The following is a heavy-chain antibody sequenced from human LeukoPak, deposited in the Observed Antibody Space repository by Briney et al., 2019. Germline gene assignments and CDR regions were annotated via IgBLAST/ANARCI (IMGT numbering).Heavy chain of an antibody. CDR3: ARRNYFYDFWSGRTDY. Sequence: PSETLSLTCTVSGGSISSYYWSWIRQPPGKGLEWIGEINHSGSTNYNPSLKSRVTISVDTSKNQFSLKLSSVTAADTAVYYCARRNYFYDFWSGRTDYWGQGTLVTVSS. J-gene: IGHJ4*02. CDR1: GGSISSYY. D-gene: IGHD3-3*01. V-gene: IGHV4-34*01. CDR2: INHSGST.